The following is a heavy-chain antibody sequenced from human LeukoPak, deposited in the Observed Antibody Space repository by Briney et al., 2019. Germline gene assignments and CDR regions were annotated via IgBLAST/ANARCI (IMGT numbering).Heavy chain of an antibody. Sequence: SVKVSCKASGGTFSSYAISWVRQAPGQGLEWMGGIIPIFGTANYAQKFQGRVTITADESTSTAYMELSSLRSEDTAVYYCARVYCSGGSCYLDYWGQGTLVTVSS. CDR2: IIPIFGTA. CDR3: ARVYCSGGSCYLDY. J-gene: IGHJ4*02. V-gene: IGHV1-69*13. CDR1: GGTFSSYA. D-gene: IGHD2-15*01.